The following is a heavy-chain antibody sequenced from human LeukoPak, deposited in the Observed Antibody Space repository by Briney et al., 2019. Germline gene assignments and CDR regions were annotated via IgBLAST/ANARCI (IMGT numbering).Heavy chain of an antibody. D-gene: IGHD6-19*01. CDR2: IYTSGST. CDR1: GGSISSYY. J-gene: IGHJ4*02. CDR3: ARDATVGVPGTLYFDH. Sequence: SETLSLTCTVSGGSISSYYWSWIRQPAGKGLEWIGRIYTSGSTNYNPSLKSRVTMSVDTSKNQFSLKLSSVTAADTAVYYCARDATVGVPGTLYFDHWGQGILVTVSS. V-gene: IGHV4-4*07.